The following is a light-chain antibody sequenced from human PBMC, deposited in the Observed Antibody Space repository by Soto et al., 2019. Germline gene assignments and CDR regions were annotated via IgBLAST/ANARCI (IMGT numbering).Light chain of an antibody. V-gene: IGKV1-39*01. CDR3: EKTDSTTHT. J-gene: IGKJ2*01. CDR2: AAS. Sequence: DIQMTHSPSSLSASVVDRVTITCLASQSISRFLNWYRHKPGKAPELLMFAASNLESGVPSRFSGSGSGTEFTLTISSLQAEDFATYYCEKTDSTTHTFGQGTKVDIK. CDR1: QSISRF.